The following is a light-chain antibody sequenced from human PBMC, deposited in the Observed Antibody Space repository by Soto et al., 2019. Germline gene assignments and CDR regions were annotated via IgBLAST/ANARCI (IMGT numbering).Light chain of an antibody. CDR1: QDVSSN. V-gene: IGKV3-15*01. CDR2: GAS. Sequence: EMVVTQSPATLSVPPGERATLSSRASQDVSSNLAWYQQKPGQAPSLLIYGASTRATGTPARFSGSGSGTEFTLTISSLQSEDYAVYFCQQYIRWPLTFGGGTKVDI. J-gene: IGKJ4*01. CDR3: QQYIRWPLT.